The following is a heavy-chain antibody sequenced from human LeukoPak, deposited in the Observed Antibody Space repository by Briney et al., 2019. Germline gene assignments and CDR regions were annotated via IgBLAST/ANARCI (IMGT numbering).Heavy chain of an antibody. CDR1: GFTFSSSS. V-gene: IGHV3-74*01. CDR2: INGDGGST. CDR3: ARQVYDSSGYYPWY. D-gene: IGHD3-22*01. J-gene: IGHJ4*02. Sequence: GGSLRLSCAGSGFTFSSSSMHWVRQVPGKGLVWVSRINGDGGSTSYADSVKGRFTISRDNAKHTLYLQMNSLRAEDTAVYYCARQVYDSSGYYPWYWGQGTPVTVSS.